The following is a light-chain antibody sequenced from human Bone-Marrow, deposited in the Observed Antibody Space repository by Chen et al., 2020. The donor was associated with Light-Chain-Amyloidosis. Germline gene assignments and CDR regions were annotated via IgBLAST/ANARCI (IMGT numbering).Light chain of an antibody. V-gene: IGLV2-14*01. J-gene: IGLJ1*01. CDR2: EVT. CDR3: SSYTITNTLV. Sequence: QSALTQPASVSGSPGQSLPISCPGTSSDVGGDNHVSWYQQHPDKAPKLMIYEVTNRPSWVPDRVSGSKSDNTAALTISGLQTEDEADYFCSSYTITNTLVFGSGTRVTVL. CDR1: SSDVGGDNH.